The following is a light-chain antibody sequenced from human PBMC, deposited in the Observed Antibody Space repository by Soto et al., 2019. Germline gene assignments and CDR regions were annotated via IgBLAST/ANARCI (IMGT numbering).Light chain of an antibody. CDR1: SGHSSYI. V-gene: IGLV4-60*02. Sequence: QSVLTQSSSASASLGSSVKLTCTLSSGHSSYIIAWHQQQPGKAPRYLMNLEGSGAYNKGSGVPDRFSGSSSGADRYLTISNLQFEDEADYYCETWDTNTWVFGGGTKVTVL. CDR2: LEGSGAY. CDR3: ETWDTNTWV. J-gene: IGLJ2*01.